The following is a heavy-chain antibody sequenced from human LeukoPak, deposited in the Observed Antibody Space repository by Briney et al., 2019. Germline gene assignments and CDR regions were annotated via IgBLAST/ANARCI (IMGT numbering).Heavy chain of an antibody. CDR1: GGSISSGSYY. Sequence: SQTLSLTCTVSGGSISSGSYYWSWIRQPAGKGLEWIGRIYTSGSTNYNPSLKSRATISVDTSKNQFSLKLSSVTAADTPVYYCARDEPDYYDSSGYEPNDAFDIWGQGTMVTVSS. J-gene: IGHJ3*02. CDR2: IYTSGST. V-gene: IGHV4-61*02. CDR3: ARDEPDYYDSSGYEPNDAFDI. D-gene: IGHD3-22*01.